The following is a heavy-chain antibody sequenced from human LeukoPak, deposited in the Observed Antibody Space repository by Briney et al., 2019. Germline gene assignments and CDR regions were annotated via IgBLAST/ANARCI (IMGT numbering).Heavy chain of an antibody. CDR2: IYYSGST. V-gene: IGHV4-30-4*08. CDR1: GGSFSDYY. D-gene: IGHD2-15*01. J-gene: IGHJ6*04. CDR3: ARERSGYCSGGSCV. Sequence: SETLSLTCTVYGGSFSDYYWTWIRQPPGKGLEWIGYIYYSGSTYYNPSLKSRVTISVDTSKNQFSLKLSSVTAADTAVYYCARERSGYCSGGSCVWGKGTTVTVSS.